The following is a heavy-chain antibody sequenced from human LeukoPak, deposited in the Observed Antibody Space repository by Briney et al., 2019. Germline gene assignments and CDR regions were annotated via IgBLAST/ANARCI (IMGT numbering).Heavy chain of an antibody. CDR1: GYTFTSYG. Sequence: ASVKVSCKASGYTFTSYGISWVRQAPGQGLEWMGWISAYNGNTNYAQKLQGRVTMTTDTSTSTAYMELRSLRSDDTAVYYCARGVLRYCDWLLGYWGQGTLVTVSS. CDR3: ARGVLRYCDWLLGY. D-gene: IGHD3-9*01. J-gene: IGHJ4*02. CDR2: ISAYNGNT. V-gene: IGHV1-18*01.